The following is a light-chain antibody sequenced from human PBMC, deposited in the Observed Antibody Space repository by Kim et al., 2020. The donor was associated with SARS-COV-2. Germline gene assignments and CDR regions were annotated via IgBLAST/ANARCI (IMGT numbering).Light chain of an antibody. Sequence: GQKVTISCSGTSSNIGNNYVAWYQQHPGTAPKHLIYDNDKRLSGIPGRFSGAKSGTSATLGIAGLQTGDEADYYCATWDNSLYGGVFGGGTKLTVL. V-gene: IGLV1-51*01. CDR3: ATWDNSLYGGV. CDR2: DND. J-gene: IGLJ2*01. CDR1: SSNIGNNY.